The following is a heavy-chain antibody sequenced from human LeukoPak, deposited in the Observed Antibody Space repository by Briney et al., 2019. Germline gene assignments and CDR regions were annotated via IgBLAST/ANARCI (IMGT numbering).Heavy chain of an antibody. D-gene: IGHD3-22*01. CDR3: AWTAPDYYDSSGKL. V-gene: IGHV3-48*01. Sequence: GGSLRLSCAASGFTFSSYNMNWVRQAPGKGLEWVSYISSRSSIIHYADSVKGRFTISRDNAKNSLYLQMNSLRAEDTAVYYCAWTAPDYYDSSGKLWGQGTLVTVSS. CDR1: GFTFSSYN. CDR2: ISSRSSII. J-gene: IGHJ4*02.